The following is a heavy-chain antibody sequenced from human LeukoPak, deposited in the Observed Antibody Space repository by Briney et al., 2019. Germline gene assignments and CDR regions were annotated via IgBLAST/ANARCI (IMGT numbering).Heavy chain of an antibody. V-gene: IGHV3-33*06. CDR1: GFTFSSYG. CDR3: AKAAYDSSGYYYPTFDY. D-gene: IGHD3-22*01. J-gene: IGHJ4*02. Sequence: QPGRSLRLSCAASGFTFSSYGMHWVRQAPGKGLEWVAVIWYDGSNKYYADSVKGRFTISRDNSKNTLYLQMNSLRAEDTAVYYCAKAAYDSSGYYYPTFDYWGQGTLVTVSS. CDR2: IWYDGSNK.